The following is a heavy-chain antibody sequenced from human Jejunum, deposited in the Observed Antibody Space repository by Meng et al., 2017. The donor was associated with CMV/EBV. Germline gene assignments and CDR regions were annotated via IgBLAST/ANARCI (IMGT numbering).Heavy chain of an antibody. V-gene: IGHV3-30*02. CDR1: FIQYG. CDR3: ARDLYKYGTIGLSAMDV. Sequence: FIQYGMHWVRQAPGKGLEWVTFIRFDGTNKCYADSVQGRFTISRDNSKNTVYLQMNSLRGEDTAVYYCARDLYKYGTIGLSAMDVWGQGTTFTVSS. CDR2: IRFDGTNK. J-gene: IGHJ6*02. D-gene: IGHD5-18*01.